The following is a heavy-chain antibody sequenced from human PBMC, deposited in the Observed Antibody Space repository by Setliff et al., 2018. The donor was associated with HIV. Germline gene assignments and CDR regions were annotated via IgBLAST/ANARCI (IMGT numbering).Heavy chain of an antibody. CDR3: ARRYYDSSGLEGP. D-gene: IGHD3-22*01. V-gene: IGHV4-39*01. J-gene: IGHJ4*02. Sequence: ASETLSLTCTVSGGSISSSSYYWGWIRQPPGKGLEWIGSIYYSGSTYYNPSLTSRVTISVDTSKNQFSLKLSSVTAADTAVYYCARRYYDSSGLEGPWGQGTLVTVSS. CDR1: GGSISSSSYY. CDR2: IYYSGST.